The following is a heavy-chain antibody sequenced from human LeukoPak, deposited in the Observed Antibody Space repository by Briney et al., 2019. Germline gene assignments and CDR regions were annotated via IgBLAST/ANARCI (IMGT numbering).Heavy chain of an antibody. D-gene: IGHD3-9*01. CDR1: GYTFSVYY. CDR2: IIPKNGDT. J-gene: IGHJ4*02. Sequence: ASVKVSCKASGYTFSVYYIHWLRQAPGQGLEWMGWIIPKNGDTNYAQKFRDRVTMTRDTSISTAYMEINSLTSDDTAVYYCARRASYDLLTGYPGPFDYWGQGTLVTVSS. V-gene: IGHV1-2*02. CDR3: ARRASYDLLTGYPGPFDY.